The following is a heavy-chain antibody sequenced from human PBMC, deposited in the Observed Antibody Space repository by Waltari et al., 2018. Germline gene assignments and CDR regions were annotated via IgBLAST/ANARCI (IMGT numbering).Heavy chain of an antibody. D-gene: IGHD7-27*01. CDR2: NKSKTDGGTT. J-gene: IGHJ4*02. V-gene: IGHV3-15*01. Sequence: EVQLVESGGGLVKPGGSLRLSCAASGFTFSNAWMSWVRQAPGKGLEGVGRNKSKTDGGTTDYAAPVKGRFTISRDYSKNTLYLQMNSLKTEDTAVYYCTTLGNWGQGTLVTVSS. CDR1: GFTFSNAW. CDR3: TTLGN.